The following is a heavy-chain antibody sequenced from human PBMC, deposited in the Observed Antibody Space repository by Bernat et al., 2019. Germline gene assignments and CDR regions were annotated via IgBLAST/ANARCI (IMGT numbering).Heavy chain of an antibody. V-gene: IGHV4-59*08. D-gene: IGHD3-3*01. CDR2: IYYSWST. J-gene: IGHJ6*03. CDR3: AGPRLPPRTPTFWRGYYYYYYYMDV. Sequence: QVQLQESGPGLVKPSETLSLTCTVSGGSISSGYWSWIWHPPRTGLGLIWIIYYSWSTNSNPSLKSRVTISVDTSKNQFSLKLSSVTAAATAVYYCAGPRLPPRTPTFWRGYYYYYYYMDVWGKGTTVTVSS. CDR1: GGSISSGY.